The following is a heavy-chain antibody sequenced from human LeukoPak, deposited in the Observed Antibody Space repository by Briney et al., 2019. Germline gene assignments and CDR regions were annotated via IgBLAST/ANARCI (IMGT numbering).Heavy chain of an antibody. CDR1: GFTFSSYS. D-gene: IGHD6-13*01. CDR3: ARTTMYSSSTEDY. CDR2: ISSSSSYI. J-gene: IGHJ4*02. V-gene: IGHV3-21*01. Sequence: PGGSPRLSCAASGFTFSSYSMNWVRQAPGKGLEWVSSISSSSSYIYYADSVKGRFTISRDNAKNSLYLQMNSLRAEDTAVYYCARTTMYSSSTEDYWGQGTLVTVSS.